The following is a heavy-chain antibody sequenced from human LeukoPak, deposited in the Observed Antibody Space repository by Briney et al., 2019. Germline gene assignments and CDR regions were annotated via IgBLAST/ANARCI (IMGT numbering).Heavy chain of an antibody. CDR2: IYTSGST. V-gene: IGHV4-4*09. CDR3: ARLIPYYYYMDV. Sequence: PSETLSLTCTVSGGSISSYYWSWIRQPPGKGLEWIGYIYTSGSTNYNPSLKSRVTISLDTSKNQFSLKLSSVTAADTAVYYCARLIPYYYYMDVWGKGTTVTVSS. CDR1: GGSISSYY. D-gene: IGHD2-21*01. J-gene: IGHJ6*03.